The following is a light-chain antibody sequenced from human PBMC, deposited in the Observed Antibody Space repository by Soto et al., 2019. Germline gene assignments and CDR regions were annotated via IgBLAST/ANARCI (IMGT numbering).Light chain of an antibody. CDR1: QDISHN. CDR3: QQYDNFPPYA. J-gene: IGKJ2*01. CDR2: DAS. V-gene: IGKV1-33*01. Sequence: DIQMTQSPSSLSASVGDRVTITCQASQDISHNLIWYQHKPGKAPKLLIYDASNLETGVPSRFSGSGSGTDFTFTISSLQPEDIATYYCQQYDNFPPYAFGQGTKLEIK.